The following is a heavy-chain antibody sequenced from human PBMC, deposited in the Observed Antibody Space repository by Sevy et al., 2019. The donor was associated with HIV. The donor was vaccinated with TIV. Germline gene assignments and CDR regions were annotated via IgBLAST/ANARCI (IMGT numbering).Heavy chain of an antibody. Sequence: GGSLRLSCAASGFRFSDYGMHWVRQAPGKGLEWVSLIRFDGSMKYIADSVKGRFTISREKVKDTLYLQMNSLRPEDTAVYYCAKDHYDYRTGYYGYYGMDVWGQGTTVTVS. CDR3: AKDHYDYRTGYYGYYGMDV. D-gene: IGHD3-3*01. J-gene: IGHJ6*02. CDR2: IRFDGSMK. CDR1: GFRFSDYG. V-gene: IGHV3-30*02.